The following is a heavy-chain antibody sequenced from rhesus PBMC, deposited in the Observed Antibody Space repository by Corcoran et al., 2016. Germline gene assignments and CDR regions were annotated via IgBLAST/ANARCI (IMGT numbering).Heavy chain of an antibody. CDR1: GFSLNTTGMG. V-gene: IGHV2-1*01. CDR2: IYWDDDK. Sequence: QVTLKESGPALVKPTKTLTRTCILSGFSLNTTGMGVGWIRQPPGKTLEWLANIYWDDDKRLSTDMKSRIPISKNTSKIQVVLTMTNMDPVDTATYYCTRYLRSNFYFDYWGQGVLVTVSS. D-gene: IGHD2-15*01. CDR3: TRYLRSNFYFDY. J-gene: IGHJ4*01.